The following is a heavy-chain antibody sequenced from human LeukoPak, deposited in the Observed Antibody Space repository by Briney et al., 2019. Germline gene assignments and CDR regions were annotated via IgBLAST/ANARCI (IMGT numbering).Heavy chain of an antibody. Sequence: ASVKVSCKASGGTFSSYTISWVRQAPGQGLEWMGRIIRILGIANYAQKFQGRVTITDDKSTSSAYMELRSLRSEDTAVYYCAREGIDAFDIWGQGTMVTVSS. J-gene: IGHJ3*02. CDR1: GGTFSSYT. CDR2: IIRILGIA. V-gene: IGHV1-69*04. CDR3: AREGIDAFDI.